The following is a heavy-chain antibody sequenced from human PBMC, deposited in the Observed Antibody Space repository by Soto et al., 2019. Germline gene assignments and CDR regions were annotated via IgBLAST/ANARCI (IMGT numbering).Heavy chain of an antibody. Sequence: GGSLRLSCAASGFTFSSYAMSWVRQAPGKGLEWVSAISGSGGSTYYADSVKGRFTISRDNSKNTLYLQMNSLRAEDTAVYYFAKDPLIVATIGAFDIGGKGTMVTVPS. CDR1: GFTFSSYA. J-gene: IGHJ3*02. CDR3: AKDPLIVATIGAFDI. D-gene: IGHD5-12*01. CDR2: ISGSGGST. V-gene: IGHV3-23*01.